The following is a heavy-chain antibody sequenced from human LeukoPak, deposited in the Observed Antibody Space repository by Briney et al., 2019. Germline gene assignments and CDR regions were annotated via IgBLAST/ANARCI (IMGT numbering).Heavy chain of an antibody. Sequence: SGPTLVKPTQTLTLTCTFSGFSLSTSGVGVGWIRQPPGKALEWLALIYWNDDKRYSPSLKSRLTITKDTSKNQVVLTMTNMDPVDTATYYCAHRRSLIAAAGIYFDYWGQGTLVTVSS. J-gene: IGHJ4*02. D-gene: IGHD6-13*01. CDR2: IYWNDDK. CDR1: GFSLSTSGVG. V-gene: IGHV2-5*01. CDR3: AHRRSLIAAAGIYFDY.